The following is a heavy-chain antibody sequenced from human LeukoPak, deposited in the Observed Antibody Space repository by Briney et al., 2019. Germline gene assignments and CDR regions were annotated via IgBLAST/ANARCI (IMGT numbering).Heavy chain of an antibody. Sequence: GGSLRLSCAASGFTFSSSGMNWVRQAPGKGLEWISYISSSSTTIYYADSVKGRFTISRDNAKNSLYLQMNSLRAEDTAVYYCAKDQYYYDSSGYYSPYFDYWGQGTLVTVSS. CDR3: AKDQYYYDSSGYYSPYFDY. CDR1: GFTFSSSG. CDR2: ISSSSTTI. D-gene: IGHD3-22*01. V-gene: IGHV3-48*04. J-gene: IGHJ4*02.